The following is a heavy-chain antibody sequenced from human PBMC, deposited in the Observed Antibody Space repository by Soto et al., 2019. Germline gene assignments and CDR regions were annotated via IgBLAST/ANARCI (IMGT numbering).Heavy chain of an antibody. Sequence: GGSLRLSCAASGFTFANFGRHWVRQAPGKGLEWVAVIWNDGSNKYYAQSVVGRFTISRDDSNKTLFLQMNSLRDDDTAVYYCARDLEAHMDSTNCPVDTWGQGTLVTVSS. CDR2: IWNDGSNK. D-gene: IGHD2-2*01. CDR3: ARDLEAHMDSTNCPVDT. V-gene: IGHV3-33*08. CDR1: GFTFANFG. J-gene: IGHJ5*02.